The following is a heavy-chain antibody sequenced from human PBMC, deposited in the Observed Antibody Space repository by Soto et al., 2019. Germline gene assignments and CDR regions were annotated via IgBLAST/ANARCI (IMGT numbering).Heavy chain of an antibody. V-gene: IGHV3-30*18. Sequence: GGSLRLSCAASGFTFSSYGMHWVRQAPGKGLEWVAVISYDGSNKYYADSVKGRFTISRDNSKNTLYLQMNSLRAEDTAVYYCAKMTDDLEWLPYLDYWGQGTLVTVSS. CDR2: ISYDGSNK. CDR3: AKMTDDLEWLPYLDY. CDR1: GFTFSSYG. J-gene: IGHJ4*02. D-gene: IGHD3-3*01.